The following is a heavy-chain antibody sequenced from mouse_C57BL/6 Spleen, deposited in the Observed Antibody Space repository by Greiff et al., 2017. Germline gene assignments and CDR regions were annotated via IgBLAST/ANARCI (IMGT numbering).Heavy chain of an antibody. J-gene: IGHJ2*01. Sequence: DVHLVESGGDLVQPGGSLKLSCAASGFTFSSYGMSWVRQTPDKRLEWVATISSGGSYTYSPDSVKGRFTISRDNAKNTQYLQMSSLESEDTAMYYCARRSYDYDSDYWGQGTTLTVSS. CDR1: GFTFSSYG. V-gene: IGHV5-6*01. CDR2: ISSGGSYT. CDR3: ARRSYDYDSDY. D-gene: IGHD2-4*01.